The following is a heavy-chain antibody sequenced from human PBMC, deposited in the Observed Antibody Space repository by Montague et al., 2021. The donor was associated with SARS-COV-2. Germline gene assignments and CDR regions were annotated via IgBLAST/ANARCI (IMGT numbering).Heavy chain of an antibody. CDR1: GGSISSSSYY. CDR2: IYYSGST. CDR3: ARFPTSYYYDSKAAPATPDAFDI. Sequence: SETLSLTCTVSGGSISSSSYYWGWIRQPPGKGLEWIGSIYYSGSTYSNPSLKSRVTISVDTSKNQFSLKRSSVTAADTAVYYCARFPTSYYYDSKAAPATPDAFDIWGQGTMATVSS. V-gene: IGHV4-39*01. J-gene: IGHJ3*02. D-gene: IGHD3-22*01.